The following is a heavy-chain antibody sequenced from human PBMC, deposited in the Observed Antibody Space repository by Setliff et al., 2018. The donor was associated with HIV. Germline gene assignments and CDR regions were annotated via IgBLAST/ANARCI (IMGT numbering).Heavy chain of an antibody. V-gene: IGHV4-61*02. J-gene: IGHJ4*02. CDR3: ARGRPDDSVGFGY. Sequence: SETLSLTCTVSGGSISSGTSYWSWIRQPAGKGLEWIGRIYTSGSTNYNPSLKSRVTISVDTSKNQFSLKLTSVTAADTAVYYCARGRPDDSVGFGYWGQGTLVTVSS. CDR2: IYTSGST. CDR1: GGSISSGTSY. D-gene: IGHD3-22*01.